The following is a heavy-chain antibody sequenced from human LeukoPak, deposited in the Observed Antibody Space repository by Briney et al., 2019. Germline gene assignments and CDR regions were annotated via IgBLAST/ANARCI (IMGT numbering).Heavy chain of an antibody. D-gene: IGHD2-15*01. J-gene: IGHJ4*02. V-gene: IGHV4-61*05. CDR3: ARHYCSGDKCYYFDY. Sequence: SETLSLTCTVSGGSISSSSYYWGWIRQPPGKGLEWIGYISYSGSTDSNPSLKSRVTISVDTSKNQFSLKLSSVTAADTAVYYCARHYCSGDKCYYFDYWGQGTLVTVSS. CDR2: ISYSGST. CDR1: GGSISSSSYY.